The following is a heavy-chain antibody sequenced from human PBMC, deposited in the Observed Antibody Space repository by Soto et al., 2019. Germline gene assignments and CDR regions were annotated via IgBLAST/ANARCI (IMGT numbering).Heavy chain of an antibody. CDR2: ISSSSDYI. V-gene: IGHV3-21*06. D-gene: IGHD6-13*01. CDR1: VFTFTSYT. Sequence: GSLRISCAASVFTFTSYTMNWVRQAPGKGLEWVSSISSSSDYIYYADSMKGRVTISRDNAKNSLFLDMNSLTGEDTAVYYCARARVYATGPLDFWGQGTLVTVSS. CDR3: ARARVYATGPLDF. J-gene: IGHJ4*02.